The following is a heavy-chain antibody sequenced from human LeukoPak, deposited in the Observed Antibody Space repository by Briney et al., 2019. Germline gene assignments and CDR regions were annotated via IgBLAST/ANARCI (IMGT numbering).Heavy chain of an antibody. CDR2: ISSSRSTI. CDR3: ARDKGIAAAGTAAMVYYGMDV. V-gene: IGHV3-11*01. D-gene: IGHD6-13*01. CDR1: GFTFSDYY. J-gene: IGHJ6*02. Sequence: PGGSLRLSCAASGFTFSDYYMSWIRQAPGKGLEWVSYISSSRSTIYYADSVKGRFTISRDNAKNSLYLQMNSLRAEDTAVYYCARDKGIAAAGTAAMVYYGMDVWGQGTTVTVSS.